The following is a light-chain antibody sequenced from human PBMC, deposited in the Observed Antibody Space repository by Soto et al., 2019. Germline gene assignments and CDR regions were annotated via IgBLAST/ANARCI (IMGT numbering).Light chain of an antibody. CDR1: SSNIGNNA. CDR3: AAWDDSLTGPV. Sequence: QSALTQPPSLSAAPRQRVTISCSGSSSNIGNNAVNWYQKFPGKAPKLLIHFDDRVASGVSDRFSGSKSGTSASLAISGLQSEDEAEYYCAAWDDSLTGPVFGGGTKLTVL. V-gene: IGLV1-36*01. CDR2: FDD. J-gene: IGLJ3*02.